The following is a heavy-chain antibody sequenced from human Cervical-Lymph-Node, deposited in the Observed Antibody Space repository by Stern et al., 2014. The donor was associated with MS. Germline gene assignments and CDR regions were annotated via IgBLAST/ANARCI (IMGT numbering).Heavy chain of an antibody. Sequence: QVKLQESGPGLVKPSQTLSLTCTVSGGSISSGDYYWSWIRQPPGKGLEWIGYIYYSVSTYYNPPLKSRVTISVDTSKSQFSLKLSSVTAADTAVYYWARGRRWSSSSFNYWGQGTLVTVSS. CDR3: ARGRRWSSSSFNY. V-gene: IGHV4-30-4*01. D-gene: IGHD6-6*01. CDR1: GGSISSGDYY. J-gene: IGHJ4*02. CDR2: IYYSVST.